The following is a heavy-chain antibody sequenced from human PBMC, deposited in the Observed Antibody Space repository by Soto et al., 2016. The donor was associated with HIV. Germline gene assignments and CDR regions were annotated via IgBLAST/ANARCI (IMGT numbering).Heavy chain of an antibody. J-gene: IGHJ5*02. CDR1: GFTFSSYS. D-gene: IGHD4-17*01. CDR3: ARARGGYVTTYIGRP. Sequence: EVQVVESGGGLVKPGGSLRLSCAASGFTFSSYSMNWVRQAPGKGLEWVSSISSSSSYIYYADSVKGRFTISRDNAKNSLYLQMNSLRGEDTAVYYCARARGGYVTTYIGRPWGQGTLVTVSS. CDR2: ISSSSSYI. V-gene: IGHV3-21*01.